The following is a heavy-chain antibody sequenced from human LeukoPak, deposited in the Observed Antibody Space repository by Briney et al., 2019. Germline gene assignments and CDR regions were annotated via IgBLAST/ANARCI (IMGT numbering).Heavy chain of an antibody. CDR1: GFTFDDYG. D-gene: IGHD1-26*01. CDR3: AKDGMVGATTGLFYFDY. CDR2: INWNGGST. Sequence: GGSLRLSCAASGFTFDDYGMSWVRQAPGKGLEWVSGINWNGGSTGYADSVKGRFTISRDNSKNTFYLQMNSLRDEDTAVYYCAKDGMVGATTGLFYFDYWGQGILVTVSS. J-gene: IGHJ4*02. V-gene: IGHV3-20*04.